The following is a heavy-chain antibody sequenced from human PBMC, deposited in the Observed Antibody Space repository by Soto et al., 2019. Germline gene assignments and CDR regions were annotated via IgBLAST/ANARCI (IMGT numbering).Heavy chain of an antibody. V-gene: IGHV3-30-3*01. CDR3: ARDLDWNYGLGAFDI. D-gene: IGHD1-7*01. Sequence: QMQLVESGGGVVQPGRSLRLSCAASGFTFSSYAMHWVRQAPGKGLEWVAVISYDGSNKYYADSVKGRFTISRDNSKNTLYLQMNSLRAEDTAVHYCARDLDWNYGLGAFDIWGQGTMVTVSS. CDR1: GFTFSSYA. CDR2: ISYDGSNK. J-gene: IGHJ3*02.